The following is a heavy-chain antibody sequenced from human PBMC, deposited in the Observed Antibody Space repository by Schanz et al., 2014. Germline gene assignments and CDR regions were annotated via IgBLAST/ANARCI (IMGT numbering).Heavy chain of an antibody. D-gene: IGHD6-19*01. V-gene: IGHV3-23*04. Sequence: EVQLVESGGGLVKPGGSLRLSCAASGFTFNNFNMNWVRQAPGKGLEWVSGISDNGISTYYADSVKGRFSISRENSKSILYLQMNSLRAEDTAVYYCAKAGSGWSTAGYYYWGQGTLVAVSS. CDR2: ISDNGIST. CDR3: AKAGSGWSTAGYYY. J-gene: IGHJ4*02. CDR1: GFTFNNFN.